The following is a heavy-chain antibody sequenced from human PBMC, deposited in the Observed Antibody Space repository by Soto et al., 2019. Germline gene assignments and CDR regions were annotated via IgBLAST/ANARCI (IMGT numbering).Heavy chain of an antibody. D-gene: IGHD3-3*01. CDR1: GGSISSSSYY. CDR2: IYYSGST. J-gene: IGHJ4*02. CDR3: ARRRGVANFDY. Sequence: SETLSLTCTVSGGSISSSSYYWGWIRQPPGKGLEWIGSIYYSGSTYYNPSLKSRVTISVDTSKNQFSLKLSSVTAADTAVYYCARRRGVANFDYWGQGTMVTVSS. V-gene: IGHV4-39*01.